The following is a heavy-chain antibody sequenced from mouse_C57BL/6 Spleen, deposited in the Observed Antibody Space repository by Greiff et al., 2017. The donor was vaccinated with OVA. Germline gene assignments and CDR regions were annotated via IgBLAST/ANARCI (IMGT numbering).Heavy chain of an antibody. J-gene: IGHJ4*01. V-gene: IGHV5-17*01. CDR3: ARGDDGYHYYDMDY. CDR2: ISSGSSTI. D-gene: IGHD2-3*01. Sequence: EVKLVESGGGLVKPGGSLKLSCAASGFTFSDYGMHWVRQAPEKGLEWVAYISSGSSTIYYADKVKGRFTISRDNAKNTLFLQMTSLGAEDTAMYYCARGDDGYHYYDMDYWGKGTSVTVSS. CDR1: GFTFSDYG.